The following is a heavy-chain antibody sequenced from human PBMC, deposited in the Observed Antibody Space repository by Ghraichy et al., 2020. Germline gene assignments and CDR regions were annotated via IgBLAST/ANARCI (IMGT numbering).Heavy chain of an antibody. CDR2: IYTSGST. J-gene: IGHJ3*02. Sequence: LRLSCTVSGGSISSGSYYWSWIRQPAGKGLEWIGRIYTSGSTNYNPSLKSRVTISADTSKNQFSLKLSSVTAADTAVYYCARFPKEYYYDSSGFNISNDAFDIWGQGTMVTVSS. V-gene: IGHV4-61*02. D-gene: IGHD3-22*01. CDR1: GGSISSGSYY. CDR3: ARFPKEYYYDSSGFNISNDAFDI.